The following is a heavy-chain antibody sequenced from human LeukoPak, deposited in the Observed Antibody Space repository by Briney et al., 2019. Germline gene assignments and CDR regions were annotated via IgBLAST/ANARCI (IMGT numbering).Heavy chain of an antibody. Sequence: GGSLRLSCAASGFNFDGYGMHWVRQAPGKGLEWVAFIRYDGSDKYYADSVKGRFTISRDNSKNTLYLQMNSLRAEDTAVYYCAKAAYNYGPFDYWGQGTLVLVSS. CDR3: AKAAYNYGPFDY. D-gene: IGHD5-18*01. CDR1: GFNFDGYG. CDR2: IRYDGSDK. J-gene: IGHJ4*02. V-gene: IGHV3-30*02.